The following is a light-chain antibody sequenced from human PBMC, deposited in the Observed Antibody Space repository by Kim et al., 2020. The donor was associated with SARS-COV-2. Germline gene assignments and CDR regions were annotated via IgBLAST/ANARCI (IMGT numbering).Light chain of an antibody. CDR3: QQYDSAPPT. Sequence: EIVLTQSPGTLSLSPGERATLSCRASQSLTGTYFAWYQQKPGQAPRLLMHGASSRATGIPDRFSGSGSGTDFTLTISRLEPEDFAVYYCQQYDSAPPTFGGGTKVEIK. J-gene: IGKJ4*01. CDR1: QSLTGTY. V-gene: IGKV3-20*01. CDR2: GAS.